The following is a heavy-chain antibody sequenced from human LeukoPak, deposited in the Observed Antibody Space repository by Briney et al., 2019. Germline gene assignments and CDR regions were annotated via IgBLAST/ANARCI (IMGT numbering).Heavy chain of an antibody. CDR3: ARGYYDSRGYSNPFDI. J-gene: IGHJ3*02. CDR2: IYHNGRT. Sequence: SETLSLTCTVSGGSISSSYWSWIWQPPGRGLEWIGYIYHNGRTNYNPSLKGRVTISVDTSKNKFSLKLTSVTAADTAMYYCARGYYDSRGYSNPFDIWGQGTMVTVSS. V-gene: IGHV4-59*01. D-gene: IGHD3-22*01. CDR1: GGSISSSY.